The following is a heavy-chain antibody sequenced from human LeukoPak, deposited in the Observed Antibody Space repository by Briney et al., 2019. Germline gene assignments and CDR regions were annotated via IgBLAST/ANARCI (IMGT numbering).Heavy chain of an antibody. Sequence: SETLSLTCTVSGGSISTYYWNWIRQPPGKGLEWIGYIYHSGSTNYNPSLQSRVTISVDTSKNRFSLNLNSVTAADTAVYYCGRDKKWLQYYYGVDVWGQGTTVIVSS. V-gene: IGHV4-59*01. CDR1: GGSISTYY. CDR2: IYHSGST. J-gene: IGHJ6*02. D-gene: IGHD5-12*01. CDR3: GRDKKWLQYYYGVDV.